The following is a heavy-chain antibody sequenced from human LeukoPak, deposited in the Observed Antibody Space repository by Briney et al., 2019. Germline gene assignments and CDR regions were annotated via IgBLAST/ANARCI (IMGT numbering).Heavy chain of an antibody. CDR3: AVYCSGGSCLNLFDY. V-gene: IGHV4-34*01. D-gene: IGHD2-15*01. CDR1: GGSFSGYY. CDR2: INHSGST. Sequence: SETLSLTCAVYGGSFSGYYWSWIRQPPGKGLEWIGEINHSGSTNYNPSLKSRVTISVDTSKNQFSLKLSSVTAADTAVYYCAVYCSGGSCLNLFDYWGQGTLVTVPS. J-gene: IGHJ4*02.